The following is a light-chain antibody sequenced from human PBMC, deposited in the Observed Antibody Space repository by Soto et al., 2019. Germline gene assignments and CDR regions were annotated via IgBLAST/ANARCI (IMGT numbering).Light chain of an antibody. J-gene: IGKJ1*01. CDR1: QSITSTF. CDR2: DIS. Sequence: EIVLTQSPGTLSLSPGERATLSCRASQSITSTFLGWYQQKPGQAPRLLIYDISRRATGIPDRFSASGSGTDFTLTINILQPEDFAVYYCQHYGSSPRMFGQGTKVDIK. CDR3: QHYGSSPRM. V-gene: IGKV3-20*01.